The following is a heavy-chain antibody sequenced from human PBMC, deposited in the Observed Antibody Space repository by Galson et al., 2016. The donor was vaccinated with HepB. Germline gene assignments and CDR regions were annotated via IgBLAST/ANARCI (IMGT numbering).Heavy chain of an antibody. Sequence: SLRLSCAASGFTFSDYAMNWVRQAPGKGLEWVSVISGSGGATYYADSVKGRFTISRDNSKNTLHLQMNSLKIEDTAVYYCASGSIAAETDYWGQGTLVTVSS. CDR1: GFTFSDYA. J-gene: IGHJ4*02. CDR2: ISGSGGAT. CDR3: ASGSIAAETDY. V-gene: IGHV3-23*01. D-gene: IGHD6-13*01.